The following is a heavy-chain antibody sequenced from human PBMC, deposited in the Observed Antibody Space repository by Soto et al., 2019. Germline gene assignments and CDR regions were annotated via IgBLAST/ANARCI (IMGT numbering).Heavy chain of an antibody. CDR2: IYWDDDK. V-gene: IGHV2-5*02. J-gene: IGHJ4*02. CDR1: GFSLSTSGVG. CDR3: AHHPYYGLGSYSFDY. Sequence: QITLKESGPTLVKPTQTLTLTCTFSGFSLSTSGVGVGWIRQPPGKALEWLAVIYWDDDKRSSSSLKSRLTITKDTSKNQVVLTTTNMDPVDTATYYCAHHPYYGLGSYSFDYWGQGILVTVSS. D-gene: IGHD3-10*01.